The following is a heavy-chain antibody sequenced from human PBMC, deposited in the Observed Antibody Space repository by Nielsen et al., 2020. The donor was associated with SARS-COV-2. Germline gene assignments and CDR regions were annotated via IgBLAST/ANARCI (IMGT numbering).Heavy chain of an antibody. CDR3: ARDFYGSGSFPDY. J-gene: IGHJ4*02. CDR1: GFTFSIYA. D-gene: IGHD3-10*01. V-gene: IGHV3-30*03. CDR2: VSNDGNIQ. Sequence: GGSLRLSCAASGFTFSIYAMHWVRQAPGKGLEWVAVVSNDGNIQYYSDSVRGRFTISRDNAKNTLYLQMNSLRAEDTTVYYCARDFYGSGSFPDYWGQGTLVTVSS.